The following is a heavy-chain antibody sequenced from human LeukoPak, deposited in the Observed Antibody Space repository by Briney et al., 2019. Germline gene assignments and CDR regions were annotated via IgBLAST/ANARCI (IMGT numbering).Heavy chain of an antibody. CDR1: GFTFSTYS. V-gene: IGHV3-48*02. J-gene: IGHJ4*02. CDR2: ISSSSSTI. CDR3: ARAAVTGYDY. Sequence: TGGSLGLSCVASGFTFSTYSMNWVRQAPGKGLEWVSYISSSSSTIYYADSVKGRFTISRDNAKNSLYLQMNSLRDEDTAVYYCARAAVTGYDYWGQGTLVTVSS. D-gene: IGHD6-19*01.